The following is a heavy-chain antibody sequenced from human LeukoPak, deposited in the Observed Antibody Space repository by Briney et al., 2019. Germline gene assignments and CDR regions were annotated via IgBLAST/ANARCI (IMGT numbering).Heavy chain of an antibody. D-gene: IGHD1-26*01. J-gene: IGHJ5*01. V-gene: IGHV1-46*01. Sequence: ASVTVSCKASGGTFSNYAISWVRQAPGQGLEWMGIINPSGDVRLYARKFQGRVTVTRDMSTRTVYMELSDLRPEDTAVYYCARDFSGEWEQLTGWWFDPWGQGTLVIVSS. CDR3: ARDFSGEWEQLTGWWFDP. CDR1: GGTFSNYA. CDR2: INPSGDVR.